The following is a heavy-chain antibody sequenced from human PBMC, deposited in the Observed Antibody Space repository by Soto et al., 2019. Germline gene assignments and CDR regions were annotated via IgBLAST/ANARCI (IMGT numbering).Heavy chain of an antibody. CDR2: IIPIFGTA. CDR1: GGTFSSYA. J-gene: IGHJ3*02. D-gene: IGHD3-22*01. CDR3: ARDKLGDYYDSSGPDAFDI. Sequence: SVKVSCKASGGTFSSYAISWVRQAPGQGLEWMGGIIPIFGTANYAQKFQGRVTITADKSTSTAYMELSSLRSEDTAVYYCARDKLGDYYDSSGPDAFDIWGQGTMVTVS. V-gene: IGHV1-69*06.